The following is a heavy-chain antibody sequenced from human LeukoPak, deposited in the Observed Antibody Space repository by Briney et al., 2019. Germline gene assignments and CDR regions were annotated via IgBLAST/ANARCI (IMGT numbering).Heavy chain of an antibody. CDR2: ISSSGSTI. Sequence: GGSLRLSCAASGFTFSTYWMSWVRQAPGKGLEWVSYISSSGSTIYYADSVKGRFTISRDNAKNSLYQQMNSLRAEDTAVYYCARDRDTAMVYYYYGMDVWGQGTTVTVSS. D-gene: IGHD5-18*01. V-gene: IGHV3-48*03. CDR3: ARDRDTAMVYYYYGMDV. J-gene: IGHJ6*02. CDR1: GFTFSTYW.